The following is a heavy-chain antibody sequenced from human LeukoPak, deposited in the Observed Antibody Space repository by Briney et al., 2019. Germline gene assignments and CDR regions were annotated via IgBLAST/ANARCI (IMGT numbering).Heavy chain of an antibody. V-gene: IGHV4-30-2*01. D-gene: IGHD1-26*01. Sequence: SQTLSLTCAVSGDSISSGGYSWGWIRQPPGKGLEWIGYIYHGGSAYYDPSLKSRVNISVDKSKNQFSLELSPVTAADTAVYYCARYFSGGQFKWFDPWGQGTLVTVSS. CDR3: ARYFSGGQFKWFDP. CDR2: IYHGGSA. J-gene: IGHJ5*02. CDR1: GDSISSGGYS.